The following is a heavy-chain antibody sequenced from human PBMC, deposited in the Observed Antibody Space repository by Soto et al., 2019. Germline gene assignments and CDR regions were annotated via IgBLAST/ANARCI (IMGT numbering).Heavy chain of an antibody. J-gene: IGHJ6*02. V-gene: IGHV4-61*01. CDR2: IYYSGST. D-gene: IGHD2-21*02. CDR1: GGSVSSGSYY. Sequence: SETLSLTCTVSGGSVSSGSYYWSWIRQPPGKGLEWIGYIYYSGSTNYNPSLKSRVTISVDTSKNQFSLKLSSVTAADTAVYYCAREGPYCGGDCYNYGMDVWGQGTTVTVSS. CDR3: AREGPYCGGDCYNYGMDV.